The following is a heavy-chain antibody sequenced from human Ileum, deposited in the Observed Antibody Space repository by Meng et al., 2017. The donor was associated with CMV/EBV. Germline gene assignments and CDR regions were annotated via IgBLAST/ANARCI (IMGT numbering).Heavy chain of an antibody. D-gene: IGHD1-1*01. CDR1: GFTFSAYV. J-gene: IGHJ5*02. Sequence: SCAASGFTFSAYVMNWVRQAPGKGLEWVSTISSDNKRLWQADSVKGRFTISRDNTKNSLFLQMDSLREEDTAVYYCARARGTAPGMNWFDPWGQGTLVTVSS. CDR3: ARARGTAPGMNWFDP. V-gene: IGHV3-21*04. CDR2: ISSDNKRL.